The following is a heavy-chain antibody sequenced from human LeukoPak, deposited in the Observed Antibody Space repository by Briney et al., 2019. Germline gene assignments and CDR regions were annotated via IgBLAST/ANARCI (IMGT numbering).Heavy chain of an antibody. CDR2: VRYGGNIK. D-gene: IGHD6-13*01. V-gene: IGHV3-30*02. CDR1: EFTFSAYA. CDR3: ARAAAGTTNWFDP. J-gene: IGHJ5*02. Sequence: GGSLRLSCATSEFTFSAYAMHWIRQAPGRGLEWVAFVRYGGNIKYYADSVKGRFTISRDNSKNTLYLQMNSLRPEDTAVYYCARAAAGTTNWFDPWGQGTLVTVSS.